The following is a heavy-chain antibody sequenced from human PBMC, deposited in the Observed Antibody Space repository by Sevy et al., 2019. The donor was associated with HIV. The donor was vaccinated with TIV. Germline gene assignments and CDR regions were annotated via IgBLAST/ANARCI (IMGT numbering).Heavy chain of an antibody. Sequence: GGSLRLSCMTSGFTFTRYTMTWVRQAPGKGLEWVSTFCFGDGKMYYADSVKGRYAFSRDISKNTVYLQMNGLRADDTAVYYCAREGCTKPHDYWGQGTLVTVSS. D-gene: IGHD2-8*01. CDR1: GFTFTRYT. V-gene: IGHV3-23*01. CDR3: AREGCTKPHDY. J-gene: IGHJ4*02. CDR2: FCFGDGKM.